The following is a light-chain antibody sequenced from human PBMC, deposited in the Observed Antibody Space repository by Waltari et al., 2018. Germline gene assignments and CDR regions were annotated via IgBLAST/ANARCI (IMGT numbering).Light chain of an antibody. Sequence: DIQMTQSPSTLSASVGDRVTITCRASQSIRSWLAWNQQKPGKAPKLLIYQASDLESGVPSRFSGSGSGTDFTLTISSLQPDDFATYYCQEYNNYPYTFGQGTNLEIK. CDR1: QSIRSW. V-gene: IGKV1-5*03. J-gene: IGKJ2*01. CDR2: QAS. CDR3: QEYNNYPYT.